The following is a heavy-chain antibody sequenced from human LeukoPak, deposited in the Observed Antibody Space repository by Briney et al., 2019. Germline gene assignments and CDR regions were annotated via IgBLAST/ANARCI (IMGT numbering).Heavy chain of an antibody. CDR1: GYTFSGFY. V-gene: IGHV1-2*02. CDR3: ARDRNGVYYYYMDV. CDR2: IKFEDGGT. J-gene: IGHJ6*03. Sequence: ASVKVSCKASGYTFSGFYIHWVRQAPGQGLEWMGWIKFEDGGTSYGRRFRGRVTMTKDTSVSTVYMELSRLRSDDTAVYYCARDRNGVYYYYMDVWGKGTTVTVSS. D-gene: IGHD2-8*01.